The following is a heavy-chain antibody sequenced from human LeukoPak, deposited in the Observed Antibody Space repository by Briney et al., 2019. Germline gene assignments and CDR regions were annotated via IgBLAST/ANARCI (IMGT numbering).Heavy chain of an antibody. CDR2: IFYSVST. V-gene: IGHV4-30-4*08. CDR3: ARGGSGVVLNWFDP. Sequence: SETLSLTCTVSGGSISSGDYYWNWIRQPPGKGLEWIGYIFYSVSTHYNPSLKSRFTISLDTSKNQASLQMNSVTAADTAVYYCARGGSGVVLNWFDPWGQGTLVTVSS. CDR1: GGSISSGDYY. D-gene: IGHD3-10*01. J-gene: IGHJ5*02.